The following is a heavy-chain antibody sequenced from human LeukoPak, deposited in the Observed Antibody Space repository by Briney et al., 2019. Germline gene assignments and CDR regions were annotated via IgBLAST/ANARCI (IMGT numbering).Heavy chain of an antibody. CDR2: INPNSGGT. CDR3: ATHLETYYDFWSGYWQVYYFDY. Sequence: GASVKVSCKASGYTFTGYYMHWVRQAPGQGLEWMGWINPNSGGTNYAQKFQGRVTMTRDTSISTAYMELSRLRSDDTAVYYCATHLETYYDFWSGYWQVYYFDYWGQGTLVTVSS. CDR1: GYTFTGYY. D-gene: IGHD3-3*01. V-gene: IGHV1-2*02. J-gene: IGHJ4*02.